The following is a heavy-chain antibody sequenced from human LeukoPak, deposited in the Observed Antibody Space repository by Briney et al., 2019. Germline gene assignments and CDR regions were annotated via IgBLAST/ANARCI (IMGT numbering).Heavy chain of an antibody. D-gene: IGHD2-8*01. CDR1: GFTFSSYA. V-gene: IGHV3-23*01. J-gene: IGHJ4*02. CDR2: ISGSGGST. Sequence: SGGSLRLSCAASGFTFSSYAMSWVRQAPGKGLEWVSAISGSGGSTYYADSVKGRFTISRDNSKNTLYLQMNSLRAEDTAVYYCASGSFCTNGVCYKGFDYWGQGTLVSVSS. CDR3: ASGSFCTNGVCYKGFDY.